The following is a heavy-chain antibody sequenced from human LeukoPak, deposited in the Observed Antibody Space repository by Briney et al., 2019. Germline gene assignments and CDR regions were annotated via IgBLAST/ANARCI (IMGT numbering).Heavy chain of an antibody. V-gene: IGHV4-61*01. D-gene: IGHD3-10*01. Sequence: SETLSLTCTVSGGSISSGLYYWSWIRQPPGKGLEWIGYIYYSGSTNYNPSLKSRVTISVDTSKNQFSLKLSSVTAADTAVYYCARDRYYYYGSGSYYLFDYWGQGTLVTVSS. CDR3: ARDRYYYYGSGSYYLFDY. J-gene: IGHJ4*02. CDR2: IYYSGST. CDR1: GGSISSGLYY.